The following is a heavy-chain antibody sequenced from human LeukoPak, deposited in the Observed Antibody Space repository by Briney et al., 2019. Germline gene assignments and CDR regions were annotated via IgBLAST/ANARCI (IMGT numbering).Heavy chain of an antibody. CDR2: IRYDGNNK. J-gene: IGHJ4*02. V-gene: IGHV3-30*02. CDR1: GFTFSSYA. Sequence: GSLRLSCAASGFTFSSYAMHWVRQAPGKGLEWVAFIRYDGNNKFYTDSVKGRFTISRDNSKNTLYLQMNSLRAEDTAVYYCTTKGYTYASYWGQGTLVTVSS. CDR3: TTKGYTYASY. D-gene: IGHD5-18*01.